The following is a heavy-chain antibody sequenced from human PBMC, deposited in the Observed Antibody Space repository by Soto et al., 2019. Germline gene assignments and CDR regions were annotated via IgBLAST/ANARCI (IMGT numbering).Heavy chain of an antibody. CDR2: IYHSGST. J-gene: IGHJ5*02. CDR3: ARVEVRGVIIGWFDP. Sequence: PSETLSITCAVSGGSISSSNWWSWVRQPPGKGLEWIGEIYHSGSTNYNPSLKSRVTISVDTSKNQFSLELSSVTAADTAVYYCARVEVRGVIIGWFDPWGQGTLVTVSS. V-gene: IGHV4-4*02. CDR1: GGSISSSNW. D-gene: IGHD3-10*01.